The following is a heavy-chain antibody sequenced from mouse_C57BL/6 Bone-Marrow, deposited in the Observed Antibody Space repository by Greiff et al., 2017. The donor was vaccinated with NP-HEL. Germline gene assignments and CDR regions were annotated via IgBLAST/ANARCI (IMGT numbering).Heavy chain of an antibody. CDR1: GFTFSRYA. CDR2: ISDGGSYT. J-gene: IGHJ4*01. V-gene: IGHV5-4*01. CDR3: ARATNWFYAMDD. D-gene: IGHD4-1*01. Sequence: QGVEAGGGLVKPGGSLKLSCAASGFTFSRYAMSWVRRTPEKRLEWVATISDGGSYTYYPDNVTGRFTISRDNAKNNLYLQMSHLKSEDTAMYYCARATNWFYAMDDWGQGTSVTVSS.